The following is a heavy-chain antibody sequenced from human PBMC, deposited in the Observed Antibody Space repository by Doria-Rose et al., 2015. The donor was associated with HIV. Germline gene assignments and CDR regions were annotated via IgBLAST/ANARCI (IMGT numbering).Heavy chain of an antibody. Sequence: QITLKESGPVLVKPTETLTLTCTVSGVSLSSPGMGVSWIRQPPGKALEWLAHIVSDDERSYQTSLTSRLTISRGTSKSQVVLTMTDMDPVDTATYYCARIKSSRWYHKYYFDFWGQGTLVIVSA. CDR3: ARIKSSRWYHKYYFDF. V-gene: IGHV2-26*01. CDR2: IVSDDER. D-gene: IGHD6-13*01. CDR1: GVSLSSPGMG. J-gene: IGHJ4*02.